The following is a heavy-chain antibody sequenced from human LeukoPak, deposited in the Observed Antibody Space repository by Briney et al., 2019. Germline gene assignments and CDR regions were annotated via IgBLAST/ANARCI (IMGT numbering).Heavy chain of an antibody. D-gene: IGHD2-15*01. CDR3: ARVVDNCSSGSCYSALFDY. J-gene: IGHJ4*02. CDR1: GGTFSSYA. V-gene: IGHV1-69*13. Sequence: SVKVSCKASGGTFSSYAISWVRQAPGQGLEWMGGIIPIFGTANYAQKFQGRVTITADESTSTAYMELSSLRSEDTAVYYCARVVDNCSSGSCYSALFDYWGQGTLVTVSS. CDR2: IIPIFGTA.